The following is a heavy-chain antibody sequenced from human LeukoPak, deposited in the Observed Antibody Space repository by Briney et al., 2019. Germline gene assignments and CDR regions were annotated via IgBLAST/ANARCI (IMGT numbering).Heavy chain of an antibody. CDR1: GGSISSYY. CDR3: ARGLTAAGVWFDP. CDR2: IYYSGST. D-gene: IGHD6-13*01. J-gene: IGHJ5*02. V-gene: IGHV4-59*01. Sequence: PSETLSLTCTVSGGSISSYYWSWIRQPPGKGLEWIGYIYYSGSTNYNPSLKSRVTISVDTSKNQSSLKLSSVTAADTAVYYCARGLTAAGVWFDPWGQGTLVTVSS.